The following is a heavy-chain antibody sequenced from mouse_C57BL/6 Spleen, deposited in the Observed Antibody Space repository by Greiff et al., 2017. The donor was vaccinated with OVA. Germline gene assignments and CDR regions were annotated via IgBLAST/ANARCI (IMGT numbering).Heavy chain of an antibody. D-gene: IGHD4-1*01. V-gene: IGHV5-4*01. J-gene: IGHJ2*01. CDR1: GFTFSSYA. CDR3: ARDRELGRRDYFDY. Sequence: DVMLVESGGGLVKPGGSLKLSCAASGFTFSSYAMSWVRQTPEKRLEWVATISDGGSYTYYPDNVKGRFTISRDNAKNNLYLQMSHLKSEDTAMYYCARDRELGRRDYFDYWGQGTTLTVSS. CDR2: ISDGGSYT.